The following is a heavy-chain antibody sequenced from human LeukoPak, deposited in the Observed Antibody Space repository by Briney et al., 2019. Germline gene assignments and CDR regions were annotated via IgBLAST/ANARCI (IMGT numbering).Heavy chain of an antibody. CDR3: AKDDGDIVVVPAAFDY. CDR1: GFTFSSYA. Sequence: GGSLRLSCAASGFTFSSYAMSWVRQAPGKGLEWVSAISGSGGSTYYADSVKGRFTISRDNSKNTLYLQMNSLRAEDTAVYYCAKDDGDIVVVPAAFDYWGQGTLVTVSS. CDR2: ISGSGGST. J-gene: IGHJ4*02. V-gene: IGHV3-23*01. D-gene: IGHD2-2*01.